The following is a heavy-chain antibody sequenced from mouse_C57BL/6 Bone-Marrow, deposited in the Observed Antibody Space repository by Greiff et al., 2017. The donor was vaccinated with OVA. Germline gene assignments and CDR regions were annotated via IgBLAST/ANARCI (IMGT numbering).Heavy chain of an antibody. CDR2: ILPGSGST. CDR1: GYTFTGYW. Sequence: VQLVESGAELMKPGASVKLSCKATGYTFTGYWIEWVKQRPGHGLEWIGEILPGSGSTNYNEKFKGKATFTADTSSNTAYMQLSSLTTEDSAIYYCASPYSPYYYGSSPLAYWGQGTLVTVSA. D-gene: IGHD1-1*01. J-gene: IGHJ3*01. V-gene: IGHV1-9*01. CDR3: ASPYSPYYYGSSPLAY.